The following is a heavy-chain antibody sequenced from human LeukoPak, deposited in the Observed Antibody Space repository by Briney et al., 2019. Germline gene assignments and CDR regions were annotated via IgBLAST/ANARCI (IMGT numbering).Heavy chain of an antibody. CDR3: ARGAMVPRRYFDY. D-gene: IGHD5-18*01. J-gene: IGHJ4*02. Sequence: SETLSLTCTVSGGSISSSSYYWGWIRQPPGKGLEGIGSIYYSGSTYYNPSLKSRVTISVDTSKNQFSLKLSSVTAADTAVYYCARGAMVPRRYFDYWGQGTLVTVSS. CDR2: IYYSGST. V-gene: IGHV4-39*07. CDR1: GGSISSSSYY.